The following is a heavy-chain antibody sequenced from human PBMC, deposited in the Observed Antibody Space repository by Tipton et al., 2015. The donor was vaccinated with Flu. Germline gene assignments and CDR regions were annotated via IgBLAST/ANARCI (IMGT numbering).Heavy chain of an antibody. CDR2: INYSGDS. J-gene: IGHJ5*02. V-gene: IGHV4-34*01. D-gene: IGHD6-13*01. CDR3: ARGGSWPHSWFDP. CDR1: GGSFNGYY. Sequence: TLSLTCAVSGGSFNGYYWNWICQAPGKGLEWIGEINYSGDSKYSPSLKSRVTISADTSKKQISLNVTSITAADTAIYYCARGGSWPHSWFDPWGQGILVTVSS.